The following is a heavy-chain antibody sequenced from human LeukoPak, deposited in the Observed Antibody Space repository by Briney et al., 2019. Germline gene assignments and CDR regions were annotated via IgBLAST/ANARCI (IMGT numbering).Heavy chain of an antibody. V-gene: IGHV3-23*01. D-gene: IGHD3-22*01. J-gene: IGHJ4*02. Sequence: HSGGSLRLSCAASGFTFSSYAMSWVRQAPGKGLEWVSSFSGSGGSTYYADSVKGRFTISRDNSKNTLYLQMNSLRAEDTAVYYCAKLLYYDSSGYYLYYFDYWGQGTLVTVSS. CDR2: FSGSGGST. CDR3: AKLLYYDSSGYYLYYFDY. CDR1: GFTFSSYA.